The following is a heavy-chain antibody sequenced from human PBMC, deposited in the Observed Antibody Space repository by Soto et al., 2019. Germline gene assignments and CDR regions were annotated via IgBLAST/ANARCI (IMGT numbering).Heavy chain of an antibody. CDR1: GFTFSSYG. CDR2: IWYDGSNK. CDR3: ARGLSIAAAGPSDFDY. V-gene: IGHV3-33*01. D-gene: IGHD6-13*01. Sequence: PGGSLRLSCAASGFTFSSYGMHWVRQAPGKGLEWVAVIWYDGSNKYYADSVKGRFTISRDNSKNTLYLQMNSLRAEDTAVYYCARGLSIAAAGPSDFDYWGQGTLVTVSS. J-gene: IGHJ4*02.